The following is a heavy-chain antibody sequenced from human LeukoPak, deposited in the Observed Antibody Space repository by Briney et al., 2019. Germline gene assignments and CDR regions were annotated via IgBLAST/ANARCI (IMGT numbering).Heavy chain of an antibody. Sequence: PGRSLRLSCAASGFTFSSYAMHWVRQAPGKGLEWVAVISYDGSNKYYADSVKGRFTISRDNSKNTLYLQMNSLRAEDTAVYYCARDLWTDYWGQGTLVTVPS. D-gene: IGHD3/OR15-3a*01. CDR1: GFTFSSYA. V-gene: IGHV3-30*04. CDR3: ARDLWTDY. J-gene: IGHJ4*02. CDR2: ISYDGSNK.